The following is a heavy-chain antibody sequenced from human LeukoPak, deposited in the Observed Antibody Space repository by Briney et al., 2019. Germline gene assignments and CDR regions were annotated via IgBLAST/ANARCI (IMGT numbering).Heavy chain of an antibody. CDR3: ARGRNAGGPYYSDY. D-gene: IGHD4-23*01. CDR2: INSAGASI. CDR1: GFTFSAYA. V-gene: IGHV3-21*01. Sequence: GGSLRLSCAASGFTFSAYAINWFRQAPGKGLEWVSSINSAGASIYYADSLKGRSTISRDNAKNSLSLQMNSLRAEDTAVYYCARGRNAGGPYYSDYWGQGTLVTVSS. J-gene: IGHJ4*02.